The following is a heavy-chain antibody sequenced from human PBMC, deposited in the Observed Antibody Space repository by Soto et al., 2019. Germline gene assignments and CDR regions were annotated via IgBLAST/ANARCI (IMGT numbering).Heavy chain of an antibody. CDR2: ISYDGSDI. Sequence: LRLSCVGSGFIFSNYGMHWVRQAPGKGLEWVAFISYDGSDILYADSVKGRFTISRDNSKSTLFLHMNRPTAEDTAIYFCAIVRVADSSLDHWGQGTLVTVSS. CDR1: GFIFSNYG. J-gene: IGHJ4*02. CDR3: AIVRVADSSLDH. V-gene: IGHV3-30*03. D-gene: IGHD3-10*02.